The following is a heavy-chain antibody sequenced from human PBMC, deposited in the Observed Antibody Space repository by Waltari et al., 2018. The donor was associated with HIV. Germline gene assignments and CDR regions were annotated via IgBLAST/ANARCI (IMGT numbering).Heavy chain of an antibody. V-gene: IGHV3-23*01. CDR1: GFTFSSYA. J-gene: IGHJ5*02. CDR3: AKDRWFDP. Sequence: EVQLLESGGGFVQPGGSLRLSCAASGFTFSSYAMSWVRQAPGKGLEWVSTISGSGSTTYYTDSVKDRFTISRDNSKNTLYLQMNSLRAEDAALYYCAKDRWFDPWGQGTLVTVSS. CDR2: ISGSGSTT.